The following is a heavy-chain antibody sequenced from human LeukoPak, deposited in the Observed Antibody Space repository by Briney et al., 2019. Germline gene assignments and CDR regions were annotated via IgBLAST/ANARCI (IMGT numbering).Heavy chain of an antibody. V-gene: IGHV4-59*01. CDR2: IYYSGNT. D-gene: IGHD3-10*01. Sequence: SETLSLTCTVSGGSISSYCWSWIRQPPGKGLEWIGYIYYSGNTNYNPSLKSRVTISVDTSKNQFSLKLSSVTAADTAVYYCARDSALWFGDYYYYGMDVWGQGTTVTVSS. CDR1: GGSISSYC. CDR3: ARDSALWFGDYYYYGMDV. J-gene: IGHJ6*02.